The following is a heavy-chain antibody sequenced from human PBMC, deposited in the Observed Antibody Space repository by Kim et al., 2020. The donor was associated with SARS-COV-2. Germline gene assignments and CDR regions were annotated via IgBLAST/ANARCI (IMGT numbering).Heavy chain of an antibody. CDR3: ARARQWLVRGGFDY. Sequence: AASVKGRFTISRDKSKNTLYLQMNSLRAEGAAVYYCARARQWLVRGGFDYWGQGTLVTVSS. V-gene: IGHV3-30*05. J-gene: IGHJ4*02. D-gene: IGHD6-19*01.